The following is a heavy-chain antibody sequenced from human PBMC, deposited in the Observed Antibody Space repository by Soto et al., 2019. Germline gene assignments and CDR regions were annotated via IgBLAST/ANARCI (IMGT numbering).Heavy chain of an antibody. J-gene: IGHJ6*02. D-gene: IGHD6-19*01. CDR2: ISAYNGNT. CDR3: ARVEWLVPDYYYYGMDV. Sequence: GASVKVSCKASGYTFTSYGISWVRQAPGRGLEWMGWISAYNGNTNYAQKLQGRVTMTTDTSTSTAYMELRSLRSDDTAVYYCARVEWLVPDYYYYGMDVWGQGTTVTVSS. V-gene: IGHV1-18*04. CDR1: GYTFTSYG.